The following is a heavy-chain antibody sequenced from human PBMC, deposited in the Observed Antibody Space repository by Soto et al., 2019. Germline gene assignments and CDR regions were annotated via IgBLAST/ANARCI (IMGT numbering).Heavy chain of an antibody. J-gene: IGHJ6*02. CDR3: AKDMGIAVAGSHYYGMDV. CDR1: GFTFSSYA. Sequence: GGSLRLSCAASGFTFSSYAMSWVRQAPGKGLEWVSAISGSGGSTYYADSVKGRFTISRDNSKNTLYLQMNSLRAEDTAVYYCAKDMGIAVAGSHYYGMDVWGQGTTVTVSS. CDR2: ISGSGGST. V-gene: IGHV3-23*01. D-gene: IGHD6-19*01.